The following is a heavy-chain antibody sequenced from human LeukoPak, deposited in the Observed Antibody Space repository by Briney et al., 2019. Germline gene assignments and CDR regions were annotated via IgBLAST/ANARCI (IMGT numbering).Heavy chain of an antibody. V-gene: IGHV3-48*01. CDR2: ISSSSGTI. Sequence: GGSLRLSCAASGFTFSSYSMNWVRQAPGKGLEWVSYISSSSGTIYYADSVKGRFTISRDNAKNSLYLQMNSLRAEDTAVYYCARLVPDYSNYYYYYMDVWGKGTTVTVSS. D-gene: IGHD4-11*01. CDR3: ARLVPDYSNYYYYYMDV. CDR1: GFTFSSYS. J-gene: IGHJ6*03.